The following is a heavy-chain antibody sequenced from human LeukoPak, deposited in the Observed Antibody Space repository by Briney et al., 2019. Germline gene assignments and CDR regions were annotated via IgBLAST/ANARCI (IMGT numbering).Heavy chain of an antibody. D-gene: IGHD2-2*01. CDR2: FSISNNI. J-gene: IGHJ4*02. V-gene: IGHV3-48*01. CDR1: GFTFSTYS. CDR3: ARDLVVTSAY. Sequence: GSLRLSCATSGFTFSTYSVNWVRQAPGKGLEWVSCFSISNNIYYADSVKGRFTISRDNAENSLYLQMNGLRAEDTAVYYCARDLVVTSAYWGQGTLVTVSS.